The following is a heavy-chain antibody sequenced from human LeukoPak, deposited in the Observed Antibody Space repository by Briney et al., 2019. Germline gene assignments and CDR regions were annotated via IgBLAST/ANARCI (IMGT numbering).Heavy chain of an antibody. V-gene: IGHV4-59*12. CDR2: IYYTGRT. Sequence: SETLSLTCTVSGGSISSYYWSWIRQPPGKGLEWIGYIYYTGRTNYNPSLTSRGTISVDTSKNQFSLKLSSVTAADTAVYYCARSIAARPFDYWGQGTLVTVSS. CDR3: ARSIAARPFDY. CDR1: GGSISSYY. D-gene: IGHD6-6*01. J-gene: IGHJ4*02.